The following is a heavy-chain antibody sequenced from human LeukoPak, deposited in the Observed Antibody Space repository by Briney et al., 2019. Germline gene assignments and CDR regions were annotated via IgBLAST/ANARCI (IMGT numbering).Heavy chain of an antibody. V-gene: IGHV4-39*01. D-gene: IGHD3-9*01. CDR1: GGSFSSYY. J-gene: IGHJ4*02. Sequence: SETLSLTCAVYGGSFSSYYWGWIRQPPGKGLEWIGSIYYSGSTYYNPSLKSRVTISVDTSKNQFSLKLSSVTAADTAVYYCARHKDYDILTGFGYWGQGTLVTVSS. CDR3: ARHKDYDILTGFGY. CDR2: IYYSGST.